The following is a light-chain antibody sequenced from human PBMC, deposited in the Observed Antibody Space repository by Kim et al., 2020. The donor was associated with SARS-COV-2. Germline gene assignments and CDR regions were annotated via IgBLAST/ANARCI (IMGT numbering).Light chain of an antibody. Sequence: PSSLSASVGDRVTIICQASQDLSNYLNWYQHKPGRAPDPLIYAASNLETGVTSRFSGSGSGTDFTFTINRLQPEDIAIYNCQQYNFGPGTKVDIK. CDR2: AAS. CDR3: QQYN. CDR1: QDLSNY. V-gene: IGKV1-33*01. J-gene: IGKJ3*01.